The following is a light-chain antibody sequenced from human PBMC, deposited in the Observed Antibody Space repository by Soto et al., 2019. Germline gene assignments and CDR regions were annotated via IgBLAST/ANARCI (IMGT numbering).Light chain of an antibody. CDR2: EVN. J-gene: IGLJ1*01. V-gene: IGLV2-23*02. Sequence: QPVLTQPASVSGSPEQSITISCTGTSGDVGSYDLVSWYQQHPGKAPTLMIYEVNKRPSGVSNRFSGSKSGNTASLTISGLQAEDEADYYCCSYAGSSTFYVFGTGTKVTVL. CDR1: SGDVGSYDL. CDR3: CSYAGSSTFYV.